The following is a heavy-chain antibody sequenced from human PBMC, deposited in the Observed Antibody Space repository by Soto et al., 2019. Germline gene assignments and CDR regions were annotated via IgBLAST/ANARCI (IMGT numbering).Heavy chain of an antibody. V-gene: IGHV3-74*01. D-gene: IGHD2-2*01. CDR1: GFTFSTYW. CDR2: ISTDGSST. CDR3: ARATGSNHPFDY. J-gene: IGHJ4*02. Sequence: EVQLVESEGGLVQPGGSLRLSCAATGFTFSTYWMHWVRQGPGKGPVWVSRISTDGSSTTYADSVKGRFTISRDNAKNTLYLQMNSLSAEDTAVYYCARATGSNHPFDYWGQGTLVTVSS.